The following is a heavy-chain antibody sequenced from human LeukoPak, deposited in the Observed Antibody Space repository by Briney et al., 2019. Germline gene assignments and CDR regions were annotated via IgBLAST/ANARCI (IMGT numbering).Heavy chain of an antibody. CDR3: AREGPPPSGYDFGYYSGMDV. J-gene: IGHJ6*02. Sequence: SETLSLTCAVSGDTVCSNGAAWNWIRQSPARGLEWLVRTYYSSKWYNDYAECVKSRITINPDTSKNQCTLQLNSVTPEDTAVYYCAREGPPPSGYDFGYYSGMDVWGQGTTVTVSS. CDR1: GDTVCSNGAA. V-gene: IGHV6-1*01. CDR2: TYYSSKWYN. D-gene: IGHD5-12*01.